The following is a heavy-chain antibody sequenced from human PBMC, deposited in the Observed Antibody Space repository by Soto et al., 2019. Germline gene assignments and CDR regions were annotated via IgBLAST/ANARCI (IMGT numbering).Heavy chain of an antibody. CDR1: GLTFSNYA. J-gene: IGHJ4*02. Sequence: GGSLRLSCAASGLTFSNYAMSWVRQAPGKGMEWVSGISGGGGSTYNADSVKGRFTISRDNSKNTLYLQMSSLRAEDTAVYYCAKSTAFSPSYYFDYWGQGTLVTVSS. CDR3: AKSTAFSPSYYFDY. CDR2: ISGGGGST. D-gene: IGHD3-3*02. V-gene: IGHV3-23*01.